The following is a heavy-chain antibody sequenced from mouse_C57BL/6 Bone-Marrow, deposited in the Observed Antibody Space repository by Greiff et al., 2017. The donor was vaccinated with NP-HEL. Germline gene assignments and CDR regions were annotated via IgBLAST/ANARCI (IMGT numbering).Heavy chain of an antibody. V-gene: IGHV1-69*01. CDR3: ARGEWSFDY. D-gene: IGHD1-3*01. Sequence: QVQLQQPGAELVMPGASVKLSCKASGYTFTSYWMHWVKQRPGQGLEWIGEIDPSDSYTNYNQKFKGKSTVTVDKSSSTAYMQLSSLTSEDSAVYYCARGEWSFDYWGQGTTLTVSS. J-gene: IGHJ2*01. CDR2: IDPSDSYT. CDR1: GYTFTSYW.